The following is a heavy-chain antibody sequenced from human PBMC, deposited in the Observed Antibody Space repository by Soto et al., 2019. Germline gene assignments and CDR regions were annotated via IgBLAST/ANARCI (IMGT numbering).Heavy chain of an antibody. Sequence: PSETLSLTCTVSGGSITSYYWNWIRQPPGKGLEWIGYIHYSGSTNYNPSLTSRVTISADTSKNQFSLKLNSVTAADTAVYFCARQCCSTTTCWAYFDYWGQGTLVTVSS. CDR2: IHYSGST. CDR3: ARQCCSTTTCWAYFDY. D-gene: IGHD2-2*01. V-gene: IGHV4-59*08. J-gene: IGHJ4*02. CDR1: GGSITSYY.